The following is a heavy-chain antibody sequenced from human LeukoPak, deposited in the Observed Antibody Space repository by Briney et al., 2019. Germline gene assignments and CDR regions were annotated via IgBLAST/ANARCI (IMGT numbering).Heavy chain of an antibody. CDR3: ARDNDILTGYPYYGMDV. D-gene: IGHD3-9*01. CDR2: ISSSGSTI. V-gene: IGHV3-11*04. Sequence: GGSLRLSCAASGFTFSDYYMSWIRQAPGKGLEWVSYISSSGSTIYYADSVKGRFTISRDNAKNSLYLQMNSLRAEDTAVYYCARDNDILTGYPYYGMDVWGQGTTVTVSS. J-gene: IGHJ6*02. CDR1: GFTFSDYY.